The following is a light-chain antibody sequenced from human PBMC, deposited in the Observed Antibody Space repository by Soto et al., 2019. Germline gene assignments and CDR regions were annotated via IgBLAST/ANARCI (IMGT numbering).Light chain of an antibody. CDR3: QQYGTSPDWGQWA. J-gene: IGKJ1*01. CDR1: QSVSSSN. Sequence: EIVLTQSPGTLSLSPGERATLSCRASQSVSSSNLAWYQQIPGQAPRLLLYGASNRATGIPDRFSGSGSGTDFTLTISRLEPEDFAVYYCQQYGTSPDWGQWAFGQGTKVEI. V-gene: IGKV3-20*01. CDR2: GAS.